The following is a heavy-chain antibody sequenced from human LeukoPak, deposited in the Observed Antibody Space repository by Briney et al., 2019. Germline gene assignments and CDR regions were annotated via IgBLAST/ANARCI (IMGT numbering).Heavy chain of an antibody. Sequence: ASVKVSCKASGYTFTSYDINWVRQATGQGLEWMGWMNPNSGNTGYAQKFQGRVTMTRNTSISTAYMELSSLRSEDTAAYYCASQDYGDYEDYYYYGMDVWGQGTTVTVSS. CDR2: MNPNSGNT. CDR3: ASQDYGDYEDYYYYGMDV. D-gene: IGHD4-17*01. J-gene: IGHJ6*02. V-gene: IGHV1-8*01. CDR1: GYTFTSYD.